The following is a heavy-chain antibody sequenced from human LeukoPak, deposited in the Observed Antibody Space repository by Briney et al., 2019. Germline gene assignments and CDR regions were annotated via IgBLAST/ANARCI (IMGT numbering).Heavy chain of an antibody. CDR1: GFTFSSYA. Sequence: PGRSLRLSWAASGFTFSSYAMHWVRQAPGKGLEWVAVISYDGSNKYHADSVKGRFTISRDNSKNTLYLQMNSLSAEDTAVYYCARGFCSTTSCPGWAYYYGMDVWGKGTTVTVSS. CDR2: ISYDGSNK. V-gene: IGHV3-30*04. D-gene: IGHD2-2*01. CDR3: ARGFCSTTSCPGWAYYYGMDV. J-gene: IGHJ6*04.